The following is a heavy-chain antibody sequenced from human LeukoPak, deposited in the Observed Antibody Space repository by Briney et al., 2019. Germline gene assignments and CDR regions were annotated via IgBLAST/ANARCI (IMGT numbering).Heavy chain of an antibody. J-gene: IGHJ4*02. D-gene: IGHD3-22*01. CDR1: GGSFSGYY. CDR2: IDHSGST. V-gene: IGHV4-34*01. Sequence: SETLSLTCAVYGGSFSGYYWSWIRQPPGKGLEWIGEIDHSGSTNYNPSLKSRVTISLDTSKNQFSLKMSSVTAADTALYYCARLYYSDSSGYYYLKVKEIVQDYWGQGTLVTVSS. CDR3: ARLYYSDSSGYYYLKVKEIVQDY.